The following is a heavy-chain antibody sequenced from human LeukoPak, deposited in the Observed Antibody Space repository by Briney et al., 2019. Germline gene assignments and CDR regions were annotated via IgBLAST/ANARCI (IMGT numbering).Heavy chain of an antibody. CDR3: TTYGSGRKFDY. J-gene: IGHJ4*02. CDR2: IESKTDGGTT. D-gene: IGHD3-10*01. Sequence: GGSLRLSCAASGFSFSDAWMSWVRQIPGKGLGWVGRIESKTDGGTTDHAAPVKGRFTISRDDSTNTLYLQMNSLKSEDTAVYYCTTYGSGRKFDYWGQGILVTVSS. V-gene: IGHV3-15*04. CDR1: GFSFSDAW.